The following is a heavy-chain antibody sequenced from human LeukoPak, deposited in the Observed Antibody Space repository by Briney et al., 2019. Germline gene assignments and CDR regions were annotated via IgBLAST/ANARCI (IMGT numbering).Heavy chain of an antibody. J-gene: IGHJ2*01. Sequence: SETLSLTCTVSGGSISSYYWSWIRQPAGKGLEWIGRIYSSGSTNYNPSLKSRDTMSVDTSKNQFSLKLSSVTAADTAVYYCARDQYHLLYWYFDLWGRGTLVTVSS. D-gene: IGHD2-2*01. CDR2: IYSSGST. CDR3: ARDQYHLLYWYFDL. CDR1: GGSISSYY. V-gene: IGHV4-4*07.